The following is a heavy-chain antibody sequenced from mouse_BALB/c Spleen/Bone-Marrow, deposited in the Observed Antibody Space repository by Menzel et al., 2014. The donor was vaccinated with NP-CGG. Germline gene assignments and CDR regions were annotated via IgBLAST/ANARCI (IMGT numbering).Heavy chain of an antibody. CDR1: GYTFTSYV. CDR3: ARWASSMDF. V-gene: IGHV1-14*01. Sequence: VQLQQSGAELVRPGTSGKVSCMASGYTFTSYVMHWVKQKPGQGLEWIGYINPYNDGTKYNEKFKGKATLTSDKSPSTAYMELSSLTSEDSAVYYCARWASSMDFWGQGTTVTVSS. CDR2: INPYNDGT. D-gene: IGHD6-1*01. J-gene: IGHJ4*01.